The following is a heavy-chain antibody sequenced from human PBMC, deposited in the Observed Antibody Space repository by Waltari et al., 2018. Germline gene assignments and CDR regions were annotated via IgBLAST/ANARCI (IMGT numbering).Heavy chain of an antibody. J-gene: IGHJ6*03. CDR3: ARGGGWSYYSYCMNV. CDR1: GGSISSYY. V-gene: IGHV4-59*01. CDR2: NYYRCGP. Sequence: QVQLQESGPGLVKPSETLSLTCTVSGGSISSYYWSWIRQPPGKGLEWIGYNYYRCGPNSNPSIESRVTISVDTSKNQFSLKLSAVTAADTAVYYCARGGGWSYYSYCMNVWGKGTTVTISS. D-gene: IGHD6-19*01.